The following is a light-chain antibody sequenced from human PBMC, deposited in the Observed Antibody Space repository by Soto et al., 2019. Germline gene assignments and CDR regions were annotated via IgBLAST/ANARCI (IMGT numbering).Light chain of an antibody. CDR1: ILAKKY. CDR3: YSAADINLL. V-gene: IGLV3-27*01. J-gene: IGLJ2*01. CDR2: KES. Sequence: SYELTQPSSVSVSPGQTARITCSGDILAKKYARWIQQKPGQAPVLVIYKESERPSGIPERFSGSSSGTTVTLTIRGAQVEDEADYYCYSAADINLLFGGGTKLTVL.